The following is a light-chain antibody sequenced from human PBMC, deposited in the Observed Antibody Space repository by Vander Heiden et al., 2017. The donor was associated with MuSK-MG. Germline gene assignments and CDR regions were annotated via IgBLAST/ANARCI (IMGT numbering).Light chain of an antibody. Sequence: DIHMTHSPSTLSASVGDRVTITCRASQSITTWLAWYQQKPGKAPNLLIYKASTLETGVPSRFSGSGSGTEFTLAISSLQPDDFATYYCQQENIDPWTFGQGTKVEIK. CDR1: QSITTW. CDR3: QQENIDPWT. CDR2: KAS. J-gene: IGKJ1*01. V-gene: IGKV1-5*03.